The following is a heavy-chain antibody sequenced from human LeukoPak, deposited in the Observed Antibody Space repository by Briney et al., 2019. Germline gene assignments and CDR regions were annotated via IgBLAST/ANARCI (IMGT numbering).Heavy chain of an antibody. Sequence: GGSLRLSCAASGFAVSSNYMSWVRQAPGKGLEWVSVIYSGGSTYYADSVKGRSTISRDNSKNTLYLQMNSLRAEDTAVYYCARALDFWSGYYVSWGQGTLVTVSS. CDR2: IYSGGST. CDR3: ARALDFWSGYYVS. CDR1: GFAVSSNY. V-gene: IGHV3-53*01. D-gene: IGHD3-3*01. J-gene: IGHJ5*02.